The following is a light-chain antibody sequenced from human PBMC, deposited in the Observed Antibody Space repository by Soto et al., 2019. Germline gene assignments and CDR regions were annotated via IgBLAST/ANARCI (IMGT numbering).Light chain of an antibody. J-gene: IGLJ2*01. Sequence: QLVLTQPPSVSGTPGQRVNMSCSGSSSNIGSKSVSWYQHLPQTAPKLLIYSNNQGPSGVPGRFSGSKSGTSASLAISGLQSDDETQYYCAAWDDSLNVLVFGGGTKLTVL. V-gene: IGLV1-44*01. CDR3: AAWDDSLNVLV. CDR1: SSNIGSKS. CDR2: SNN.